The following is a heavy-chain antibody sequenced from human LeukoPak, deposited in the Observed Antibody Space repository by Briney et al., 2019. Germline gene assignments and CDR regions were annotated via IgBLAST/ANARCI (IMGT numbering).Heavy chain of an antibody. CDR2: IKPDGSEK. CDR3: ARGGSTSSWFWND. V-gene: IGHV3-7*01. D-gene: IGHD6-13*01. Sequence: GGSLRLSCAASGFTFSTKWMTWVRQAPGKGLEWVANIKPDGSEKFYVDSVRGRFTISRDNARNSLYLQMNGLRAEDMAVYYCARGGSTSSWFWNDWGQGTLVTVSS. J-gene: IGHJ4*02. CDR1: GFTFSTKW.